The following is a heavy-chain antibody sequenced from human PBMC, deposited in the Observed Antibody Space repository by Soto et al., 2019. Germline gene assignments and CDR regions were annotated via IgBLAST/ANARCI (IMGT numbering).Heavy chain of an antibody. D-gene: IGHD4-4*01. J-gene: IGHJ5*02. Sequence: QVQLVESGGGLVKPGGSLRLSCAASGFTFSDFYMSWIRQAPGKGLECISYITSSGSYTNYADSVKGRFTISGDNAKNALYLQMNGLRAGDSAVYYCVRAHYRNYIIGFDPWGQGTLVTVSS. CDR2: ITSSGSYT. CDR3: VRAHYRNYIIGFDP. V-gene: IGHV3-11*06. CDR1: GFTFSDFY.